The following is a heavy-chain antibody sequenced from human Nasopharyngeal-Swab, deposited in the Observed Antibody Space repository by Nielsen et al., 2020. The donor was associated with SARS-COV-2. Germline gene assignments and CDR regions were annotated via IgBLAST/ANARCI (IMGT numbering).Heavy chain of an antibody. J-gene: IGHJ5*02. CDR1: GGSISSYY. CDR3: ARGVGGRAVYAMRWFDP. Sequence: SETLSLTCTVSGGSISSYYWSWIRQPPGKGLEWIGYIYYSGSTNYNPSLKSRVTISVDTSKNQFSLKLSSVTAAAPAFYYCARGVGGRAVYAMRWFDPWGQGTLVTVSS. D-gene: IGHD2-8*01. V-gene: IGHV4-59*01. CDR2: IYYSGST.